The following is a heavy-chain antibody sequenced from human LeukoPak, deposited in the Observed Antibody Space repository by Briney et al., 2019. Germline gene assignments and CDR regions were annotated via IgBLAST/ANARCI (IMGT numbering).Heavy chain of an antibody. CDR2: ISSSSSYI. Sequence: GGSLRLPCAASGFTFSSYSMNWVRQAPGKGLEWVSSISSSSSYIYYADSVKGRFTISRDNAKNSLYLQMNSLRAEDTAVYYCARPRYGGPGGDFDYWGQGTLVTVSS. CDR3: ARPRYGGPGGDFDY. CDR1: GFTFSSYS. V-gene: IGHV3-21*01. J-gene: IGHJ4*02. D-gene: IGHD1-26*01.